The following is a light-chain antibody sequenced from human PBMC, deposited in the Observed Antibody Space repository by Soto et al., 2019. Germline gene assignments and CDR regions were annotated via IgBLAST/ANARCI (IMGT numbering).Light chain of an antibody. Sequence: DIQMTQSPSTLSASVGDRVTITCRASQSVSSWLAWYQQKPGKAPKLLIYKASSLESGVPSRFSGSGSGTEFTLTISSLQPDDFATYCCQQYNSYPLTFGGGTKVEIK. CDR3: QQYNSYPLT. J-gene: IGKJ4*01. CDR1: QSVSSW. V-gene: IGKV1-5*03. CDR2: KAS.